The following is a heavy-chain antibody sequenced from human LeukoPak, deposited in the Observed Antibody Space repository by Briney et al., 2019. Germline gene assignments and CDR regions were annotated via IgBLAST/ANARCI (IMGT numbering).Heavy chain of an antibody. J-gene: IGHJ6*03. CDR1: NGSISSGSYY. D-gene: IGHD1-7*01. CDR2: IYYSGST. CDR3: AKRPGPVELGLTQYYMDV. Sequence: SETLSLTCTVSNGSISSGSYYWGWIRQPPGKGLEWIGSIYYSGSTYYNPSLKSRVTISVDTSKNQFSLKLSSVTAADTAVYYCAKRPGPVELGLTQYYMDVWGNGTAVTVSS. V-gene: IGHV4-39*07.